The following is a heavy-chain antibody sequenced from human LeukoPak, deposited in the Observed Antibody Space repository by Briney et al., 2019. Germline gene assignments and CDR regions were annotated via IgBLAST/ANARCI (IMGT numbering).Heavy chain of an antibody. V-gene: IGHV4-4*02. CDR3: ARLFDGGDARADGGDHHIDDY. D-gene: IGHD2-21*02. CDR2: IYHSGST. CDR1: GGSISSSNW. J-gene: IGHJ4*02. Sequence: PSGTLSLTCAVSGGSISSSNWWSWVRQPPGKGLEWIGEIYHSGSTNYNPSLKSRVTISVDKSKNQFSLKLSSVTAADTAVYYCARLFDGGDARADGGDHHIDDYWGQGTLVTVSS.